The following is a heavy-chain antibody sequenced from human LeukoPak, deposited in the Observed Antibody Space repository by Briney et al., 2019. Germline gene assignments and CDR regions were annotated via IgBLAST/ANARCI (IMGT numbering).Heavy chain of an antibody. CDR2: ILNDGSQE. CDR3: ARDDALGDNALDI. V-gene: IGHV3-33*01. CDR1: GFTFSSYG. D-gene: IGHD3-16*01. J-gene: IGHJ3*02. Sequence: GGSLRLSCAASGFTFSSYGMHWVRQAPGKGLEWVAVILNDGSQEKFADSVKGRFTISRDNSKNTLFLQMNSLRAEDTAVYYCARDDALGDNALDIWGQGTMVTVSS.